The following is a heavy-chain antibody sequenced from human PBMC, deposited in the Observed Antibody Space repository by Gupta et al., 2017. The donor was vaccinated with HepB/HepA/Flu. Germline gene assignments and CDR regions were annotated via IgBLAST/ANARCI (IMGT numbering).Heavy chain of an antibody. CDR3: ARGVSGDDSDYYYGMDV. CDR2: ISYDGSNK. CDR1: GFTFSSYA. J-gene: IGHJ6*02. V-gene: IGHV3-30-3*01. D-gene: IGHD5-12*01. Sequence: GFTFSSYAMHWVRQAPGKGLEWVAVISYDGSNKYYADSVKGRFTISRDNSKNTLYLQMNSLRAEDTAVYYCARGVSGDDSDYYYGMDVWGQGTTVTVSS.